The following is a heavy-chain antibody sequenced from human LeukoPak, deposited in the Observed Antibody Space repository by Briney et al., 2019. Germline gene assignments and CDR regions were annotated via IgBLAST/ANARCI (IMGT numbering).Heavy chain of an antibody. J-gene: IGHJ4*02. V-gene: IGHV3-21*01. CDR3: ARASSQRLWFGELEGGYFDY. CDR2: ISSSGSYI. CDR1: GFTFSSYS. D-gene: IGHD3-10*01. Sequence: PGGSLRLSCAASGFTFSSYSMNWVRQAPGKGLEWVSSISSSGSYIYYADSVKGRFTISRDNAKNSLYLQMNSLRAEDTAVYYCARASSQRLWFGELEGGYFDYWGQGTLVTVSS.